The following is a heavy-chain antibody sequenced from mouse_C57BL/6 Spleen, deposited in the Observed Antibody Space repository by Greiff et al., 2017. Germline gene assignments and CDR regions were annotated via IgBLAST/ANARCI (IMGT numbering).Heavy chain of an antibody. CDR1: GYTFTSYW. CDR2: INPSSGYT. Sequence: VQLQQSGAELAKPGASVKLSCKASGYTFTSYWMHWVKQRPGQGLEWIGYINPSSGYTKYNQKFKDKATLTADKSSSTAYMQLSSLTYEDSAVYYCAYSVTGTEAWIAYWGQGTLVTVSA. V-gene: IGHV1-7*01. J-gene: IGHJ3*01. D-gene: IGHD4-1*01. CDR3: AYSVTGTEAWIAY.